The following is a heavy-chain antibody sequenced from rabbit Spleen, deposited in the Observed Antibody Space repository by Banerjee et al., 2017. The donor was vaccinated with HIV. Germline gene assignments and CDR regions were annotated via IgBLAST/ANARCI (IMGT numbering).Heavy chain of an antibody. CDR1: GFSFSSNW. D-gene: IGHD1-1*01. V-gene: IGHV1S45*01. CDR3: ARNYVNAFDP. J-gene: IGHJ2*01. CDR2: IDTSDGDT. Sequence: QVQLEESGGGLVKPGGTLTLTCTVSGFSFSSNWICWVRQAPGKGLEWIACIDTSDGDTDYANWPKGRFTISKASSTTVTLQMTSLTAADTATYFCARNYVNAFDPWGQGTLVTVS.